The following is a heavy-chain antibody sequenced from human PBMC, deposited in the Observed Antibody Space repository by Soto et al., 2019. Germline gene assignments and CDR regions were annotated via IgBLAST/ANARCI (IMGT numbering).Heavy chain of an antibody. V-gene: IGHV3-33*01. D-gene: IGHD2-15*01. J-gene: IGHJ3*02. CDR1: GFTFSSYG. Sequence: QVQLVESGGGVVQPGRSLRLSCAASGFTFSSYGMHWVRQAPGKGLEWVAVIWYDGSNKYYADSVKGRFTISGDNSKNSLYLQMNSLRAADTAVYYCARGIWGYCSCGSCRSDAFDIWGQGTMVTVSS. CDR2: IWYDGSNK. CDR3: ARGIWGYCSCGSCRSDAFDI.